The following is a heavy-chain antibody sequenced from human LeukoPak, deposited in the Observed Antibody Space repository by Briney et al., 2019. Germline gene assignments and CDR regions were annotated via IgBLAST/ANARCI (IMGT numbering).Heavy chain of an antibody. CDR3: AREITTNGGRYFDY. J-gene: IGHJ4*02. Sequence: GGSPRLSCAASGFTFSSYWMHWVRQAPGKGLVWVSRINIDGSSTNNADSVKGRFTISRDNAKNTLYLQMNSLRAEDTAVYYCAREITTNGGRYFDYWGQGTLVTVSS. CDR1: GFTFSSYW. V-gene: IGHV3-74*01. D-gene: IGHD7-27*01. CDR2: INIDGSST.